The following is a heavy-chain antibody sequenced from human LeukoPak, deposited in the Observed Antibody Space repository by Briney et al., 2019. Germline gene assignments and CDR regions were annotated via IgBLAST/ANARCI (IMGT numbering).Heavy chain of an antibody. J-gene: IGHJ4*02. Sequence: RGESLKISCKGSGYSFTRYWIGWVRLMPGKGLEWMGIIYPDDSDTRYSPSFQGQVTISADKSISTAHLQWSSLKASDTAMYYCARGHDSRGYYYGSHWGQGTLVTVSS. CDR1: GYSFTRYW. CDR3: ARGHDSRGYYYGSH. CDR2: IYPDDSDT. D-gene: IGHD3-22*01. V-gene: IGHV5-51*01.